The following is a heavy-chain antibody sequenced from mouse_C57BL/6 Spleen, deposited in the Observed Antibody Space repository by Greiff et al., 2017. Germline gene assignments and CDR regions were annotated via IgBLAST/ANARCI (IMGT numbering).Heavy chain of an antibody. J-gene: IGHJ4*01. CDR1: GFSLTSYG. Sequence: VMLVESGPGLVQPSQSLSITCTVSGFSLTSYGVHWVRQAPGKGLEWLGVIWSGGSTDYNAAFISRLSISKDNSKSQVFLKMNSLQADDTAIYSCARACYDTGAMDYWGQGTSVTVSS. D-gene: IGHD1-1*01. V-gene: IGHV2-2*01. CDR3: ARACYDTGAMDY. CDR2: IWSGGST.